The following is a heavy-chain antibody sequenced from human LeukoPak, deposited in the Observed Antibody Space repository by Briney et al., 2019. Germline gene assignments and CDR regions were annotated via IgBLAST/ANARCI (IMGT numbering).Heavy chain of an antibody. CDR1: GGSIRSSSYY. V-gene: IGHV4-39*01. CDR2: IYYSGST. D-gene: IGHD7-27*01. J-gene: IGHJ6*03. Sequence: SETLSLTCTVSGGSIRSSSYYWGWIRQPPGKGLEWIGSIYYSGSTNYNPSLKSRVTISVDTSKTQFSLRLSSVTAADTAVYYCARLGNTDYYYYYYMGVWGKGTTVTVSS. CDR3: ARLGNTDYYYYYYMGV.